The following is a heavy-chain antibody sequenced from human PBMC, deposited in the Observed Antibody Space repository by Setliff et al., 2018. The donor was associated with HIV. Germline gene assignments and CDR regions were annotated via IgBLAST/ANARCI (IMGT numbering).Heavy chain of an antibody. CDR3: ATSAWLSFPSQDAFDI. Sequence: EASVKVSCKGSGNTLTQLGMHWVRQAPGKGLEWMGGFDSDEGEMIYAQNFQGRVTMTDDASTDTAYLELSSLRSEDTAVYYCATSAWLSFPSQDAFDIWGQGTVVTVSS. D-gene: IGHD3-9*01. V-gene: IGHV1-24*01. CDR1: GNTLTQLG. J-gene: IGHJ3*02. CDR2: FDSDEGEM.